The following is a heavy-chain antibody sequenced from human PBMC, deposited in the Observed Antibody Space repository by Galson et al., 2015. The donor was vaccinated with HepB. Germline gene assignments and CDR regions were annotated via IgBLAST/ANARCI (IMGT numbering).Heavy chain of an antibody. V-gene: IGHV3-23*01. Sequence: SLRLSCAASGFTFSSYAMSWVRQAPGKGLEWVSAISGSGGSTYYADSVKGRFTISRDNSKNTLYLQMNSLRAEDTAVYYCAKDLGAYYGSGSANFDYWGQGTLVTVSS. CDR3: AKDLGAYYGSGSANFDY. J-gene: IGHJ4*02. D-gene: IGHD3-10*01. CDR2: ISGSGGST. CDR1: GFTFSSYA.